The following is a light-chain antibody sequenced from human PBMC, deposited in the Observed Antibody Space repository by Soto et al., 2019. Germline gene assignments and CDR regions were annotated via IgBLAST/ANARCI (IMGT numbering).Light chain of an antibody. CDR1: QTVGSY. Sequence: EIVLTQSPATMSLSPGERATLSCRASQTVGSYLAWYQQKPGQAHRLLIYNASNRATGIPARFGGSGSGTDFTLTISSLETEDFAVYYCQRRSNWPLPFGGGTKVEIK. J-gene: IGKJ4*01. V-gene: IGKV3-11*01. CDR3: QRRSNWPLP. CDR2: NAS.